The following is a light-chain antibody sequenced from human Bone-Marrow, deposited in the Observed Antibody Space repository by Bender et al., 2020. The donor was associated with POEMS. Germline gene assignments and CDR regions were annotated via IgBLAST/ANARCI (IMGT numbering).Light chain of an antibody. V-gene: IGLV2-11*01. CDR1: SGDVGSYNY. CDR3: AVWDDSLNGWV. CDR2: SSH. J-gene: IGLJ3*02. Sequence: QSALTQPRSVSGSPGQSVTISCTGTSGDVGSYNYVSWYQHHPDRAPKLLIYSSHRRPSEVPDRFSGSRSGTSASLAISGLQSEDEADYYCAVWDDSLNGWVFGGGTKLTVL.